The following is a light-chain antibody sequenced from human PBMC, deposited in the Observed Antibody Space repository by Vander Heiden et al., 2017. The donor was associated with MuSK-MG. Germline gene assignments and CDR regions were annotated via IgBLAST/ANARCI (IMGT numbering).Light chain of an antibody. Sequence: DIQMTQSPSTASASIGDRVNITCRASQSVNQWLAWHQQKPGGAPKVLIFKASTTESGVSSRFSGSGSGTDFTLTIPSLQPGDSATYYCQQYDNYPWTFGQGTTLEIK. CDR3: QQYDNYPWT. J-gene: IGKJ1*01. CDR1: QSVNQW. V-gene: IGKV1-5*03. CDR2: KAS.